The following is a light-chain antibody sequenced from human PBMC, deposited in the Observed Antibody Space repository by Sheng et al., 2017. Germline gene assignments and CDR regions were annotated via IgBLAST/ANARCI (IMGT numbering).Light chain of an antibody. V-gene: IGKV1D-13*01. J-gene: IGKJ4*01. CDR2: DAS. Sequence: AIQLTQSPSSLSASVGDRVSITCRASQGISSGLAWYQQKPGKAPKLLIHDASSLESGVPSRFSGSGSGTDFTLTISSLQPEDIATYYCQQYDNLLTFGGGTKVEIK. CDR1: QGISSG. CDR3: QQYDNLLT.